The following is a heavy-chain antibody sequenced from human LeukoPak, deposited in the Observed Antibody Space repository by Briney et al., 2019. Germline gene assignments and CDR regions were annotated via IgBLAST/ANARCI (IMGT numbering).Heavy chain of an antibody. Sequence: SETLSLTCTVSGGSISTYYWSWIRQPPGKGLEWIGYIYYSGSTNYNPSLKSRVTISVDTSKNQFSLYLNSVTAADTAVYYCARESPSSWYGIDSWGQGTLVTVSS. CDR2: IYYSGST. J-gene: IGHJ4*02. D-gene: IGHD6-13*01. CDR3: ARESPSSWYGIDS. CDR1: GGSISTYY. V-gene: IGHV4-59*01.